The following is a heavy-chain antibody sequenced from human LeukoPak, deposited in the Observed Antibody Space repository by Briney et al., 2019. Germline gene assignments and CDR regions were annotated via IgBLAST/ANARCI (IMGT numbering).Heavy chain of an antibody. CDR2: ISSSSSYI. D-gene: IGHD3-3*01. CDR3: ASLTKKYYDFWSGYQEGFDP. V-gene: IGHV3-21*01. J-gene: IGHJ5*02. Sequence: GGSLRLSCAASGFTFRDYYMTWVRQAPGKGLEWVSSISSSSSYIYYADSVKGRFTISRDNAKNSLYLQMNSLRAEDTAVYYCASLTKKYYDFWSGYQEGFDPWGQGTLVTVSS. CDR1: GFTFRDYY.